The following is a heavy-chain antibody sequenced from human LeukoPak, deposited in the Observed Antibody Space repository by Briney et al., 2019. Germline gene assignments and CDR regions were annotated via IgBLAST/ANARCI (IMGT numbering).Heavy chain of an antibody. CDR3: AKDWYCSSTSCPFDY. V-gene: IGHV3-30*02. Sequence: GGSLRLSCAASGFTFSSYGMHWVRQAPGKGLEWVAFIRYDGSNKYYADSVKGRFTISRDNSKNTLYLQMNSLRAEDTAVYYCAKDWYCSSTSCPFDYWGQGTLVTVSS. CDR1: GFTFSSYG. J-gene: IGHJ4*02. D-gene: IGHD2-2*01. CDR2: IRYDGSNK.